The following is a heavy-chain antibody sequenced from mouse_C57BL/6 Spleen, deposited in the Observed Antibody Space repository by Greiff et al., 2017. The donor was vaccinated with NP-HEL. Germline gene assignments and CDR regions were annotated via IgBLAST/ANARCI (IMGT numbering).Heavy chain of an antibody. Sequence: QVHVKQPGAELVKPGASVKLSCKASGYTFTSYWMHWVKQRPGQGLEWIGMIHPNSGSTNYNEKFKSKATLTVDKSSSTAYMQLSSLTSEDSAVYYCASYGNPWFAYWGQGTLVTVSA. J-gene: IGHJ3*01. D-gene: IGHD2-1*01. CDR3: ASYGNPWFAY. CDR1: GYTFTSYW. CDR2: IHPNSGST. V-gene: IGHV1-64*01.